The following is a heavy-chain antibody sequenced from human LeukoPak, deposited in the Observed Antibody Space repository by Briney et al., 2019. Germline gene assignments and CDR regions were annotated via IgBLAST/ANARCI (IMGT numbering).Heavy chain of an antibody. J-gene: IGHJ6*02. CDR3: ARDRIQRFLEWSPRRSGMDV. CDR1: GFTFSSYS. D-gene: IGHD3-3*01. V-gene: IGHV3-21*01. Sequence: PGGSLRLSCAASGFTFSSYSMNWVRQAPGKGLEWVSSISSSSSYIYYADSVKGRFTISRDNAKNSLYLQMNSLRAEDTAVYYCARDRIQRFLEWSPRRSGMDVWGQGTTVTVSS. CDR2: ISSSSSYI.